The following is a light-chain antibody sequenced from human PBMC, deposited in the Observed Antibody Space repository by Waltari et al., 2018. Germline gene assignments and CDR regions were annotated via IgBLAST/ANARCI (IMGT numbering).Light chain of an antibody. CDR2: DAS. J-gene: IGKJ3*01. V-gene: IGKV3-11*01. CDR3: QQGGT. CDR1: QSVSSY. Sequence: EIVLTQSPATLSLSPGERATLSCRASQSVSSYLAWYQQKPGQAPRLLIYDASNRATGIPARFSGSGSGTDFTITISSLEPEDFAVYYCQQGGTFGPGTKVDIK.